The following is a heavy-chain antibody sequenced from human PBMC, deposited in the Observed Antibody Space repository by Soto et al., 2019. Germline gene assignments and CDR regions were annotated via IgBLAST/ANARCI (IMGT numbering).Heavy chain of an antibody. CDR3: AREYTYGSNFFDC. J-gene: IGHJ4*02. V-gene: IGHV4-31*03. CDR1: GGSISSAAYY. D-gene: IGHD1-1*01. CDR2: ISHSGST. Sequence: QVQLQESGPGLVKPSQTLSLTCTVSGGSISSAAYYWSWIRQHPGKGLEWIGYISHSGSTYYTPYLKSRVIISADTAKNQVSVNLTSATAAATAVYYCAREYTYGSNFFDCWGQGAQVTVSS.